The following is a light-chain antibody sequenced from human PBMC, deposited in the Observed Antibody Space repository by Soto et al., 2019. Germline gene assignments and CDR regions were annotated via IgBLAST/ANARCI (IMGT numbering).Light chain of an antibody. Sequence: EMVLTQSPGTLSLSPGERATLSCRASQSVSSNYLAWYQQKPGQAPRLLIYGASSRATGIPDRFSGSGSGTDFTLTISRLEPEDFAVYYCQHYGSSPEKFGQGTKVDIK. V-gene: IGKV3-20*01. CDR1: QSVSSNY. CDR2: GAS. CDR3: QHYGSSPEK. J-gene: IGKJ1*01.